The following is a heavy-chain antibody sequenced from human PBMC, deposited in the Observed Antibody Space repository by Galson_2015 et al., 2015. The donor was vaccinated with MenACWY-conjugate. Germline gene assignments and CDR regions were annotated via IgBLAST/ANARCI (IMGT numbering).Heavy chain of an antibody. J-gene: IGHJ4*02. D-gene: IGHD2-2*02. Sequence: QSGAEVKKPGESLKISCKASGYSFSTYWIGWVRQMPGKGLEWMGIIYPADSNTRYSPSFQGQVTISADKSISTAYLQWSSLRASDTAMYYCARWPGYCSTTSFYNSRFDYWGQGTLVTVSS. CDR3: ARWPGYCSTTSFYNSRFDY. V-gene: IGHV5-51*01. CDR2: IYPADSNT. CDR1: GYSFSTYW.